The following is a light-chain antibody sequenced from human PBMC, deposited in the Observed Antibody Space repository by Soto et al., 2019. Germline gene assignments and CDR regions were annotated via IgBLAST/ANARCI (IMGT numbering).Light chain of an antibody. CDR1: QSVSSN. V-gene: IGKV3-15*01. Sequence: QPPATLAASPGERGTLSCMASQSVSSNLAWYQQKPGQAPRLLIYDASTRATVIPARFSGSGSGTEFTLTISSLQSEDSGVYYCQQRSNWPITFGQGTRLEI. J-gene: IGKJ5*01. CDR2: DAS. CDR3: QQRSNWPIT.